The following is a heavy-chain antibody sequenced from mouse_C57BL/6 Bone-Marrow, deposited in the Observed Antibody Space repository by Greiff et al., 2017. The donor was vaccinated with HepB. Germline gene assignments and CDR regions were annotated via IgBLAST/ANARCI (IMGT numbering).Heavy chain of an antibody. V-gene: IGHV1-55*01. J-gene: IGHJ4*01. D-gene: IGHD4-1*01. Sequence: QVQLQQPGAELVKPGASVKMSCKASGYTFTSYWITWVKQRPGQGLEWIGDIYPGSGSTNYNEKFKSKATLTVDTSSSTAYMQLSSLTSEDSAVYDCARKDGTGTDAMDYWGQGTSVTVSS. CDR1: GYTFTSYW. CDR3: ARKDGTGTDAMDY. CDR2: IYPGSGST.